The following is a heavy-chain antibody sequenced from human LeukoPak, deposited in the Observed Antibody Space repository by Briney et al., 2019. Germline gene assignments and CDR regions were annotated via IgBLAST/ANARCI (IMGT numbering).Heavy chain of an antibody. CDR1: GYTLTQLS. V-gene: IGHV1-24*01. CDR3: ATNRQIMILGVVIMPAFDI. CDR2: FDVEDGEI. J-gene: IGHJ3*02. D-gene: IGHD3-3*01. Sequence: ASVKVSCKVSGYTLTQLSVHWVRQAPGKGLEWMGGFDVEDGEIIFAQKFQGRVTMTEDTSTDTAYMELCSLRSEDTAVYYCATNRQIMILGVVIMPAFDIWGQGTMVTVSS.